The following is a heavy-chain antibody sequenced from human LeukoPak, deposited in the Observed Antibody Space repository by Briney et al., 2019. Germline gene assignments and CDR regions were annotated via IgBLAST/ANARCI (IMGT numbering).Heavy chain of an antibody. CDR1: GGSISSNY. CDR2: IYYSGST. D-gene: IGHD3-10*01. J-gene: IGHJ3*01. CDR3: AIGPSDAFDV. Sequence: PSETLSLTCTVSGGSISSNYWSWIRQPPGKGLEWIGYIYYSGSTNYNPSLKSRVTISVDTSKNQFSLKLSSVTAADTAVYYCAIGPSDAFDVWGQGTMVTVSS. V-gene: IGHV4-59*08.